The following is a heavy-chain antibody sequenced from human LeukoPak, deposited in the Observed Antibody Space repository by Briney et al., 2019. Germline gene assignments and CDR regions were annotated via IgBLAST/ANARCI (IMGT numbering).Heavy chain of an antibody. CDR1: GFTFSSYA. Sequence: PGGSLRLSCAASGFTFSSYAMHWVRQAPGKGLEWVAVISYDGSNKYYADSVKGRFTISRDNSKNTLYLQMNSLRAEDTALYYCAKELIVVVPAAIEYYGMDVWGQGTTVTVSS. D-gene: IGHD2-2*01. J-gene: IGHJ6*02. CDR3: AKELIVVVPAAIEYYGMDV. V-gene: IGHV3-30-3*01. CDR2: ISYDGSNK.